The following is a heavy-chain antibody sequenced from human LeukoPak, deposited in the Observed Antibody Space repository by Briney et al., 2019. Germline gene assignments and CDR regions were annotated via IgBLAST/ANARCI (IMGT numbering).Heavy chain of an antibody. CDR2: IYSGGST. D-gene: IGHD6-19*01. J-gene: IGHJ4*02. V-gene: IGHV3-53*01. Sequence: PGGSLRLSCAASGFSFSNAWMTWVRQAPGKGLEWVSVIYSGGSTYYADSVKGRFTISRDNSKNTLYLQMNSLRAEDTAVYYCARDLYSSGWYRYFDYWGQGTLVTVSS. CDR3: ARDLYSSGWYRYFDY. CDR1: GFSFSNAW.